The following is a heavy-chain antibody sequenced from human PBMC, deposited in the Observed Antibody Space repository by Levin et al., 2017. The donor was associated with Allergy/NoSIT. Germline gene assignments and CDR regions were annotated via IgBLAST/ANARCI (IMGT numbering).Heavy chain of an antibody. CDR3: ARDEEAFGDAFDI. J-gene: IGHJ3*02. CDR1: GFTFSSYG. CDR2: ISARRTTI. D-gene: IGHD3-16*01. V-gene: IGHV3-48*01. Sequence: GESLKISCAASGFTFSSYGMIWVRQAPGKGLEWVSYISARRTTIYYADSVKGRFTISRDDAKNSLYLQMSSLRAEDTAVYFCARDEEAFGDAFDIWGQGTKVTVSS.